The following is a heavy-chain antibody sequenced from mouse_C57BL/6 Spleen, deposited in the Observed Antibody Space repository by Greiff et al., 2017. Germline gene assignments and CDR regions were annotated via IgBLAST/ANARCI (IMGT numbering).Heavy chain of an antibody. CDR3: ARQCEGYYFGY. V-gene: IGHV5-9*01. Sequence: EVQLVESGGGLVKPGGSLKLSCAASGFTFSSYTMSWVRQTPEKRLEWVATISGGGGNTYYPDSVKGRFTISRDNDKNTLYLQMSSLRSEDTALYYCARQCEGYYFGYWGQGTTLTVSS. CDR1: GFTFSSYT. J-gene: IGHJ2*01. CDR2: ISGGGGNT.